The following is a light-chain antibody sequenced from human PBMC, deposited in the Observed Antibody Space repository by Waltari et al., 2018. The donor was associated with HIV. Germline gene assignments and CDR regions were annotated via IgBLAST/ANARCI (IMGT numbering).Light chain of an antibody. J-gene: IGLJ1*01. V-gene: IGLV3-21*02. CDR1: NIGGKS. CDR2: DDV. CDR3: QVWDTSGDDHGYV. Sequence: SYVLTQPPSVSVAPGQTARITCGGNNIGGKSVHWYQQRPGQAPVLGVSDDVSRPSGRPGSVSGSNSGHTATLTISRVEAGDEADYYCQVWDTSGDDHGYVFGTGTRVTVL.